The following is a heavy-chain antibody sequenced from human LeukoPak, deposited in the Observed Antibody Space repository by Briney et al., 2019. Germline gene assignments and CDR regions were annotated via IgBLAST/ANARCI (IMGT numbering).Heavy chain of an antibody. CDR3: ARLVIIPWDAFDI. D-gene: IGHD3-9*01. V-gene: IGHV6-1*01. CDR2: TYYRSKWYN. J-gene: IGHJ3*02. Sequence: SQTLSLTCAISGDSASSNSAAWNWIRQSPSRGLEWLGRTYYRSKWYNDYAVSVKSRITINPATSKNQFSLQLNSVTPEDTAVYCCARLVIIPWDAFDIWGQGTMVTVSS. CDR1: GDSASSNSAA.